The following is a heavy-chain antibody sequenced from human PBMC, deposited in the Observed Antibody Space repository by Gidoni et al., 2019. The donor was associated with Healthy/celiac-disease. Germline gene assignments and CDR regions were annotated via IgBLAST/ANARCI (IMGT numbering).Heavy chain of an antibody. CDR1: GYTFTSYA. CDR2: INAGNGNT. J-gene: IGHJ4*02. D-gene: IGHD2-15*01. V-gene: IGHV1-3*01. CDR3: ARGGRIVVVVAAIDY. Sequence: QVQLVQSGAEVKRPGASVKVSCKASGYTFTSYAMHWVRQAPGQRLEWMGWINAGNGNTKYSEKFQGRDTITRDTSASTAYMELSSLRSEDTAVYYCARGGRIVVVVAAIDYWGQGTLVTVSS.